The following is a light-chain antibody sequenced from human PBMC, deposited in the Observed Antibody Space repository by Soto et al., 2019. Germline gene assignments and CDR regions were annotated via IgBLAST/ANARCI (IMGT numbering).Light chain of an antibody. V-gene: IGLV2-8*01. Sequence: QSALTQPPSASGSRGPSVTISCTGTSSDVGGYNYVSWYQQHPGKAPKLLIYEVNKRPSGVPDRFSGSKSGNTASLTVSGLQAEDEADYYCTSYGGSNNYVFGTGTKLTVL. J-gene: IGLJ1*01. CDR2: EVN. CDR1: SSDVGGYNY. CDR3: TSYGGSNNYV.